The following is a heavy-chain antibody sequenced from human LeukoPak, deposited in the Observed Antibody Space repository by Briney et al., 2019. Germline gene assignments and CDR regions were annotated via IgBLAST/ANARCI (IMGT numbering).Heavy chain of an antibody. V-gene: IGHV1-2*02. CDR1: GYTFTGYY. CDR3: ARQKTSDSSSWYMDY. CDR2: INPNSGGT. J-gene: IGHJ4*02. D-gene: IGHD6-13*01. Sequence: ASVKVSCKASGYTFTGYYMHWVRQAPGQGLEWMGWINPNSGGTNYAQKFQGRVTMTRDTSISTAYMELSRLRSDDTAVYYCARQKTSDSSSWYMDYWGQGTLVTVSS.